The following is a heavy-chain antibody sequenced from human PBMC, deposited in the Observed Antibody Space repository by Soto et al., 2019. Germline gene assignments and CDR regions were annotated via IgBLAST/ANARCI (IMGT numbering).Heavy chain of an antibody. J-gene: IGHJ2*01. D-gene: IGHD5-12*01. V-gene: IGHV1-69*12. CDR1: GGTFSNYP. CDR2: IIPIFGTV. CDR3: ARGNHRWLQLWYFDL. Sequence: QVQLVQCGAEVKKPGSSVKVSCKASGGTFSNYPISWVRQAPGQGLEWMGGIIPIFGTVNYAQKFQGRVTITADVSTSTAYMVLSSLRSEDTAVYYCARGNHRWLQLWYFDLWGRGTLVTVSS.